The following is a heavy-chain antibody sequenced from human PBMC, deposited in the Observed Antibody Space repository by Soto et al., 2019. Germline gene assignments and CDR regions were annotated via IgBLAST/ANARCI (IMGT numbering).Heavy chain of an antibody. CDR1: GFTFSSYA. J-gene: IGHJ5*02. CDR3: AKDRTYKATYGGKDWFDP. V-gene: IGHV3-23*01. D-gene: IGHD3-16*01. Sequence: GGSLRLSCAASGFTFSSYAMSWVRQAPGKGLEWVSAISGSGGSTYYADSVKGRFTISRDNSKNTLYLQMNSLRAEDTAVYYCAKDRTYKATYGGKDWFDPWGQGTLVTVSS. CDR2: ISGSGGST.